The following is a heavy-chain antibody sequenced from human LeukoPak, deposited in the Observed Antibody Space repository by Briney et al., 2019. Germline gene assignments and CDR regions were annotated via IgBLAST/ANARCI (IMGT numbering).Heavy chain of an antibody. V-gene: IGHV3-48*04. D-gene: IGHD1-26*01. CDR3: AREFGWELPGFDY. CDR2: ISSSGSTI. Sequence: GGSLRLSCAASGFTFSSFGMRWVRQAPGKGLEWVSYISSSGSTIYYADSVKGRFTISRDNAKNSLYLQMNSLRAEDTAVYYCAREFGWELPGFDYWGQGTLVSVSS. J-gene: IGHJ4*02. CDR1: GFTFSSFG.